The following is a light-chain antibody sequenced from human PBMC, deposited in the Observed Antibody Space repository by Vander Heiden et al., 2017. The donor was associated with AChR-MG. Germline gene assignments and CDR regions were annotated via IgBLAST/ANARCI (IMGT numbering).Light chain of an antibody. J-gene: IGLJ3*02. CDR3: SSYTSSSTLV. CDR2: DVS. CDR1: SSDVGGYNY. V-gene: IGLV2-14*01. Sequence: ALPHLAAVSGSPDRSITSSCTGTSSDVGGYNYVSWYQQHPGKAPKLMIYDVSNRPSGVSNRFSGSKSGNTASLTISGLQAEDEADYYCSSYTSSSTLVFGGGTKLTVL.